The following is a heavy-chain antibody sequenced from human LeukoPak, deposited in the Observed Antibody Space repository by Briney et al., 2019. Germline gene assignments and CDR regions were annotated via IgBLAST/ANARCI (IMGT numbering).Heavy chain of an antibody. Sequence: PSETLSLTCAVYGGSFSGYYWSWIRQPPGKGLEWIGEINHSGSTNYNPSLKSRVTISVDTSKNQFSLKLSSVTAADTAVYYCARAYYYDGIDYWGQGTLVTVSS. J-gene: IGHJ4*02. CDR1: GGSFSGYY. CDR3: ARAYYYDGIDY. V-gene: IGHV4-34*01. CDR2: INHSGST. D-gene: IGHD3-22*01.